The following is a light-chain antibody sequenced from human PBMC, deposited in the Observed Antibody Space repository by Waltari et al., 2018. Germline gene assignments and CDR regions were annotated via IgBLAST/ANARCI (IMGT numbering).Light chain of an antibody. Sequence: DIQMTQSPSSLSASVGDRVPIPCRASQSIGYWLAWYQQKPGKAPNVLIYKVSNLESGVPSRFSGSGSGTEFTLTISSLQPDDFATYYCQHYNGYPWTLGQGTKVEIK. CDR2: KVS. J-gene: IGKJ1*01. V-gene: IGKV1-5*03. CDR3: QHYNGYPWT. CDR1: QSIGYW.